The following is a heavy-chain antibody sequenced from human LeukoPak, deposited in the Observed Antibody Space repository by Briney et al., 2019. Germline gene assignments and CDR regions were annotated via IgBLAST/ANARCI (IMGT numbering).Heavy chain of an antibody. CDR3: ARGSLRGYCSSTSCYLEEAGFDY. CDR1: GFTFSTYS. D-gene: IGHD2-2*01. CDR2: ISSSSGYI. J-gene: IGHJ4*02. Sequence: GGSLRLSCAASGFTFSTYSMNWVRQAPGKGLEWASSISSSSGYIYYADSVEGRFTISRDNAKNSLYLQMNSLRAEDTAVYYCARGSLRGYCSSTSCYLEEAGFDYWGQGTLVTVSS. V-gene: IGHV3-21*01.